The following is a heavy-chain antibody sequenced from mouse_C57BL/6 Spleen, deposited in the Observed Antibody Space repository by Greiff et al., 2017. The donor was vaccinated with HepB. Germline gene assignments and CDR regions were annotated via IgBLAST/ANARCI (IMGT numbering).Heavy chain of an antibody. CDR1: GYSITSGYD. D-gene: IGHD1-1*01. V-gene: IGHV3-1*01. Sequence: QLQQSGPGMVKPSQSLSLTCTVTGYSITSGYDWHWIRHFPGNKLEWMGYISYSGSTNYNPSLKLRISLTHDTSKNHFFLQLNSVTTEDTATYYCARENYDGLWFADWGQGTLVTVSA. CDR2: ISYSGST. CDR3: ARENYDGLWFAD. J-gene: IGHJ3*01.